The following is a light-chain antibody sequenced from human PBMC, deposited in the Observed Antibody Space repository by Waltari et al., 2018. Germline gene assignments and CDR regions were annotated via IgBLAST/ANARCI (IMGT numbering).Light chain of an antibody. CDR1: SSNIGSNT. CDR3: AAWDDSLNGLYV. CDR2: SNN. Sequence: QSVLTQPPSASGTPGQRVTISCSGSSSNIGSNTVTWYQQLPGTAPKLLSFSNNHRPSGLPDRFSGSKSCTSASLAISGLQSEDEADYYCAAWDDSLNGLYVFGTGTKVTVL. V-gene: IGLV1-44*01. J-gene: IGLJ1*01.